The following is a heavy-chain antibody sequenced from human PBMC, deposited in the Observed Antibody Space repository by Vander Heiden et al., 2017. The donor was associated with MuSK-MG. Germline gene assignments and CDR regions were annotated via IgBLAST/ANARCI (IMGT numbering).Heavy chain of an antibody. J-gene: IGHJ6*02. CDR3: ARGVLRYSGYDYESYYYYGMDV. V-gene: IGHV1-46*01. CDR1: GYTFTSYY. CDR2: INPSGGSP. Sequence: QVQLVQSGAEVKKPGASVKVSCKASGYTFTSYYMHWVRQAPGQGLEWMGIINPSGGSPSYAQKFQGRVTMTRDTSTSTVYMELSSLRSEDTAVYYCARGVLRYSGYDYESYYYYGMDVWGQGTTVTVSS. D-gene: IGHD5-12*01.